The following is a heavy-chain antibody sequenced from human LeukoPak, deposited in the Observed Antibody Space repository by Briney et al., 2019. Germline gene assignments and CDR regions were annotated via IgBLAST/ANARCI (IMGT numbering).Heavy chain of an antibody. CDR3: VREASTLDY. Sequence: PGGSLRLPCAASGFTFSSFAMSWVRQAPGKGLEWVSVISGDGGTTHYADSVKGRFTISRDNSKNTLYLQWNSLRAEDTAVYYCVREASTLDYWGQGTLATVSS. CDR2: ISGDGGTT. J-gene: IGHJ4*02. CDR1: GFTFSSFA. V-gene: IGHV3-23*01.